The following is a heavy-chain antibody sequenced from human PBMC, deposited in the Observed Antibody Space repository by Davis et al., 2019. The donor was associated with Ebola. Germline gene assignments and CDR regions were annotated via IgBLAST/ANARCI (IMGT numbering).Heavy chain of an antibody. CDR2: IDSKFGI. CDR1: GFTFSGYT. J-gene: IGHJ4*02. Sequence: GESLKISCVVSGFTFSGYTMIWVRQAPGKGLEWVSSIDSKFGIFYTDSVRGRFTISRDNAKNSLYLQMNGLRAEDTAVHYCARDQSWSFDYWGLGTLVTVSS. V-gene: IGHV3-21*06. CDR3: ARDQSWSFDY. D-gene: IGHD2-8*02.